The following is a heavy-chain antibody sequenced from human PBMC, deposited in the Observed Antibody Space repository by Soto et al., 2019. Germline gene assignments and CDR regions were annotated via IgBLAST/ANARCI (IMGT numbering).Heavy chain of an antibody. CDR3: SSGGGLDD. CDR1: GYSFTSFP. V-gene: IGHV1-3*01. Sequence: QVQLVQSGAEVKKPGASVKVSCKASGYSFTSFPIHWVRQAPGQGLECMGWINAANGYTRYSQKFQGRVTITRDTPAKSAYMDLGSLISEDTAVYYCSSGGGLDDWGQGTLITVSS. CDR2: INAANGYT. D-gene: IGHD3-10*01. J-gene: IGHJ4*02.